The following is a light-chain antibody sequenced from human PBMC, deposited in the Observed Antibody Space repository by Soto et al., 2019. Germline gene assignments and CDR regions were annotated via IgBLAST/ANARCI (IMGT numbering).Light chain of an antibody. CDR1: QSVSSY. Sequence: DIVLTQSPATLPLSPGERATLSCRASQSVSSYLAWYQQRPGHVPRLLIYDASKRATGIPARFSASGSGTDFILTISSLEPEDFAIYFCQQRSNWPPMYTFGQGTKLEIK. CDR3: QQRSNWPPMYT. V-gene: IGKV3-11*01. CDR2: DAS. J-gene: IGKJ2*01.